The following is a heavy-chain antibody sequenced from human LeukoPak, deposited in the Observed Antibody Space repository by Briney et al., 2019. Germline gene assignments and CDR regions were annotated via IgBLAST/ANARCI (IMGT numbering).Heavy chain of an antibody. Sequence: GGSLGLSCAASGFTFSSYAMSWVRQAPGKGLEWVSAISGSGGSTYYADSVKGRFTISRDNSKNTLYLQMNSLRAEDTAVYYCAKDVVVTALFGSRRSSTDYWGQGTLVTVSS. CDR2: ISGSGGST. D-gene: IGHD2-21*02. CDR1: GFTFSSYA. J-gene: IGHJ4*02. V-gene: IGHV3-23*01. CDR3: AKDVVVTALFGSRRSSTDY.